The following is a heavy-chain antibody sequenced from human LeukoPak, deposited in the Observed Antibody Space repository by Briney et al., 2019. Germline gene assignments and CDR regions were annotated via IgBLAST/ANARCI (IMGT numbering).Heavy chain of an antibody. D-gene: IGHD6-6*01. J-gene: IGHJ4*02. CDR3: ARGGAARPIGDFDY. CDR1: GYTFTGYY. V-gene: IGHV7-4-1*02. CDR2: INTNTGNP. Sequence: GASVKVSCKASGYTFTGYYMHWVRQAPGQGLEWMGRINTNTGNPTYAQGFTGRFVFSLDTSVSTAYLQISSLKAEDTAVYYCARGGAARPIGDFDYWGQGTLVTVSS.